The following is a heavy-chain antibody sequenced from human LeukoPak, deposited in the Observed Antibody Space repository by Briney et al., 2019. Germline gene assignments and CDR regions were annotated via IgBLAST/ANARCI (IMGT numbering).Heavy chain of an antibody. J-gene: IGHJ4*02. CDR1: GFTFSSYS. Sequence: GGSLRLSCAASGFTFSSYSMNWVRQAPGKGLEWVSSISSSSSYIYYADSVKGRFTISRDNAKNSLYLQMNSLRAEDTAVYYCAKLLAGTGWFDYWGQGTLVTVSS. D-gene: IGHD6-19*01. CDR2: ISSSSSYI. CDR3: AKLLAGTGWFDY. V-gene: IGHV3-21*04.